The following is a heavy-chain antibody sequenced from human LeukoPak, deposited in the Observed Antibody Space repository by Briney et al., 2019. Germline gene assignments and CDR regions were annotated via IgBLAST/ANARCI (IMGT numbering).Heavy chain of an antibody. Sequence: AGGSLRLSCAASGFTFSSYGMHWVRQAPGKGLEWVAFIRYDGSNKYYADSVKGRFTISRDNSKNTLYLQMNSLRAEDTAVYYCAKTGTPWYYFDYWGQGTLVTVSS. V-gene: IGHV3-30*02. CDR2: IRYDGSNK. CDR3: AKTGTPWYYFDY. CDR1: GFTFSSYG. D-gene: IGHD6-13*01. J-gene: IGHJ4*02.